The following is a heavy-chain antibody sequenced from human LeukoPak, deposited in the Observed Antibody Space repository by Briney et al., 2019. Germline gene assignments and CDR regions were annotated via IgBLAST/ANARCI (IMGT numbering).Heavy chain of an antibody. CDR3: ASGITVTTGRYFQH. V-gene: IGHV4-30-4*08. Sequence: SETLSLTCTVSGGSISSGDYDWSWIRQPPGKGLEWIGYIYYSGSTYYNPSLKSRVTISIDTSKNQFSLKLSSVTAADTAVYYCASGITVTTGRYFQHWGQGTLATVSS. CDR2: IYYSGST. CDR1: GGSISSGDYD. J-gene: IGHJ1*01. D-gene: IGHD4-17*01.